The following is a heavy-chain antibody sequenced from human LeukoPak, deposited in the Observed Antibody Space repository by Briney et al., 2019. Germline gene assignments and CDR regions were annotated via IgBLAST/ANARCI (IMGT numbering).Heavy chain of an antibody. V-gene: IGHV3-21*01. CDR3: ARSGRGYDDAFDI. J-gene: IGHJ3*02. Sequence: GGSLRLSCAASGFIFSSYTMNWVRQAPGKGLEWVSSISSSSSYIYYADSVKGRFTISRDNAKYSVYLEMNSLRAEDTAVYYCARSGRGYDDAFDIWGQGTMVTVSS. CDR2: ISSSSSYI. CDR1: GFIFSSYT. D-gene: IGHD5-12*01.